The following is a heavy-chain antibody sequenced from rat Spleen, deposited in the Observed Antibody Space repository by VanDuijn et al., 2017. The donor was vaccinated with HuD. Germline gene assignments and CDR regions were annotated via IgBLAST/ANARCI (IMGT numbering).Heavy chain of an antibody. J-gene: IGHJ2*01. D-gene: IGHD1-11*01. Sequence: EVQLVESGGGLVQPGRSLKFSCAASGFIFSDYGMAWVRQAPGKGLEWIGEINQDSSSINYTPYLKDKFTISRDNAQNTLYLQTSKLGSEDTAIYYCVREAAGVVSWGQGVMVTVS. V-gene: IGHV4-2*01. CDR3: VREAAGVVS. CDR1: GFIFSDYG. CDR2: INQDSSSI.